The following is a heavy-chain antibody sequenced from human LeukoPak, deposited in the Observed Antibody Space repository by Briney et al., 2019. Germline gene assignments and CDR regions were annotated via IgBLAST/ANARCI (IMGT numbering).Heavy chain of an antibody. V-gene: IGHV1-18*01. CDR3: DFGTYYYDSSGYQGVYYYGMDV. Sequence: ASVKVSCKASGYTFTSYGISWVRQAPGQGLEWMGWISAYNGNTNYAQKLQGRVTMTTDTSTSTAYMELRSLRSDDTAVYYCDFGTYYYDSSGYQGVYYYGMDVWGQGTTVTVSS. D-gene: IGHD3-22*01. J-gene: IGHJ6*02. CDR1: GYTFTSYG. CDR2: ISAYNGNT.